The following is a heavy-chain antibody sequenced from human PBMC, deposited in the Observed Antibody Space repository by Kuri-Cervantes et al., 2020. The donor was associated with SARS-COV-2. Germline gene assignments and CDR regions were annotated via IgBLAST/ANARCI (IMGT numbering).Heavy chain of an antibody. CDR1: RGSISSHDSMSSNF. V-gene: IGHV4-61*05. D-gene: IGHD3-3*01. CDR3: ATYDFWSGYSGYFQH. J-gene: IGHJ1*01. Sequence: SETLSLTCSVSRGSISSHDSMSSNFWTWIRQPPGKGLEWIGDIHSSGSTNYNPSLKGRVTILLDASKNQFSLKLSSVTAADTAVYYCATYDFWSGYSGYFQHWGQGTLVTVSS. CDR2: IHSSGST.